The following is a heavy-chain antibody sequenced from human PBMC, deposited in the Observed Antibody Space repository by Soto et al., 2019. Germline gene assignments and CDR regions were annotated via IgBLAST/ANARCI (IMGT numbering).Heavy chain of an antibody. V-gene: IGHV4-31*03. Sequence: SETLSLTCTVSGGSISSGGYYWSWIRQHPGKSLEWIGYIYYSGSTYYNPSLKSRVTISDTSKSQFSLKLSSVTAADTAFFFWARDMNSGSFFGEANWFDPGGQGTLVT. J-gene: IGHJ5*02. CDR1: GGSISSGGYY. CDR3: ARDMNSGSFFGEANWFDP. D-gene: IGHD3-10*01. CDR2: IYYSGST.